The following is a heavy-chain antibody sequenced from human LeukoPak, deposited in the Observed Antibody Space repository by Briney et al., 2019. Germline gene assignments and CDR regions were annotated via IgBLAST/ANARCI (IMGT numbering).Heavy chain of an antibody. CDR3: ARDKVRDVWMDSLSNDPRAVLLN. V-gene: IGHV1-2*02. J-gene: IGHJ4*02. D-gene: IGHD2-15*01. CDR1: GYTFTGCY. Sequence: ASVKVSCTASGYTFTGCYMHWVRQAPGQGLEWMGWINPNSGGTNYAQKFQGRVTMTRDTSISTAYMELSRLRSDDTAVYYCARDKVRDVWMDSLSNDPRAVLLNWGQGTLVTVSS. CDR2: INPNSGGT.